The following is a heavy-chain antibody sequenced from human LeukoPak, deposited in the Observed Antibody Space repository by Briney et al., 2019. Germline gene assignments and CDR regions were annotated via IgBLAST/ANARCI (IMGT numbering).Heavy chain of an antibody. Sequence: PGGSLRLSCAASGFTFSNAWMCWVRPAPGEGLWWVGRLKIKTDGGTTDYAARGTGRFTTARDESKNTLYLQMNSLRAEDAAVYYCAKAPLGRCTGVICYYFDYWGQGTLVTVS. J-gene: IGHJ4*02. V-gene: IGHV3-15*01. CDR2: LKIKTDGGTT. D-gene: IGHD2-15*01. CDR3: AKAPLGRCTGVICYYFDY. CDR1: GFTFSNAW.